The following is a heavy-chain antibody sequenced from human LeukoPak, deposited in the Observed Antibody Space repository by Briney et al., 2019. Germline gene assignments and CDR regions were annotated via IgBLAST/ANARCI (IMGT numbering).Heavy chain of an antibody. D-gene: IGHD6-13*01. Sequence: SETLSLTCTVSGGSISSGDYYWSWIRQPPGKGLEWIGYIYYSGSTYYNPSLKSRVTISVDTSKNQFSLKLSSVTAADTAVYYCASSMAAAGSRSAWFDPWGQGTLVTVSS. J-gene: IGHJ5*02. V-gene: IGHV4-30-4*08. CDR3: ASSMAAAGSRSAWFDP. CDR1: GGSISSGDYY. CDR2: IYYSGST.